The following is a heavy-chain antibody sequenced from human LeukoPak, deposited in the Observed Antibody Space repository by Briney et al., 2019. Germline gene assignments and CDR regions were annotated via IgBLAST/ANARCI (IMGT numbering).Heavy chain of an antibody. V-gene: IGHV1-69*13. D-gene: IGHD3-10*01. Sequence: GASVKVSCKASGGTFSSYAISWVRQAPGQGLEWMGGIIPIFGTANYAQKFQGRVAITADESTSTAYMELSSLRSEDTAVYYCARGPHLWGFGEEVPYYFDYWGQGTLVTVSS. CDR1: GGTFSSYA. CDR2: IIPIFGTA. J-gene: IGHJ4*02. CDR3: ARGPHLWGFGEEVPYYFDY.